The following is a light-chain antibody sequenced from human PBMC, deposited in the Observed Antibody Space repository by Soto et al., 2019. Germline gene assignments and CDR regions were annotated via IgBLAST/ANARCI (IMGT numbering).Light chain of an antibody. Sequence: DIAMTQSPSSLSASVGDRVTITCRASQGISNYLALYQQKPGKVPNLLIYAASTLQSGVPSRFSGRGSGTDFTLTISSLQPDDGATCYCPKHISATRTFGQGTNVEI. CDR2: AAS. CDR3: PKHISATRT. CDR1: QGISNY. V-gene: IGKV1-27*01. J-gene: IGKJ1*01.